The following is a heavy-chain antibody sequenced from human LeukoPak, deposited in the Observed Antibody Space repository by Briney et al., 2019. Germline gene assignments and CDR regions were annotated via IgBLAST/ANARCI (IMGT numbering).Heavy chain of an antibody. Sequence: GGSLRLSCAASGFTLSNYAMSWVRQAPGKGLEWVSAISAGGSSTYYADSVKGRFTISRDNSNNTLYLQMNSLRAEDTAVYYCATAISSGWYFFAYWGQGTLVTVSS. D-gene: IGHD6-19*01. J-gene: IGHJ4*02. V-gene: IGHV3-23*01. CDR2: ISAGGSST. CDR1: GFTLSNYA. CDR3: ATAISSGWYFFAY.